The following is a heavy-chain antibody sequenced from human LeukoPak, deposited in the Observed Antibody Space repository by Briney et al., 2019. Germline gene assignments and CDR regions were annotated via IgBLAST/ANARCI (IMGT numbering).Heavy chain of an antibody. CDR1: GYTLTSYG. J-gene: IGHJ4*02. Sequence: ASVKVSCKASGYTLTSYGISWVRQAPGQGLEWMGWISAYNGNTNNAQKLQGRVTMTTATSTSTAYMELRSLRSDDTAVDYCARDLGYLAVAGFDYWGQGTLVTVSS. D-gene: IGHD6-19*01. CDR3: ARDLGYLAVAGFDY. CDR2: ISAYNGNT. V-gene: IGHV1-18*01.